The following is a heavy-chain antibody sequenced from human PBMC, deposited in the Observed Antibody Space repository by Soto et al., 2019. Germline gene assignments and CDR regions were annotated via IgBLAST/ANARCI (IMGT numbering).Heavy chain of an antibody. D-gene: IGHD3-10*01. CDR1: GVTFSNHE. CDR3: AREFSLVRGVINPLFDY. CDR2: ISSNGGST. Sequence: PGGSLRLSCAASGVTFSNHEMHWVRQAPGKGLEYVSAISSNGGSTYYANSVKGRFTISRDNSKNTLYLQMGSLRAEDMAVYYCAREFSLVRGVINPLFDYWGQGTLVTVSS. J-gene: IGHJ4*02. V-gene: IGHV3-64*01.